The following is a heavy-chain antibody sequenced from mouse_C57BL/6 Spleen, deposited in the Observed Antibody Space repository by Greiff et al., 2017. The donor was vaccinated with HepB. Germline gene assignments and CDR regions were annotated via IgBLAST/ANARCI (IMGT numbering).Heavy chain of an antibody. Sequence: VQLQQSGPELVKPGASVKISCKASGYTFTDYYMNWVKQSHGKSLEWSGDINPNNGGTSYNQKFKGKATLTVDQSSSTAYMELRSLTSEDSAVYYCARGGLFDYWGQDTTLTVSS. V-gene: IGHV1-26*01. CDR1: GYTFTDYY. CDR2: INPNNGGT. CDR3: ARGGLFDY. J-gene: IGHJ2*01.